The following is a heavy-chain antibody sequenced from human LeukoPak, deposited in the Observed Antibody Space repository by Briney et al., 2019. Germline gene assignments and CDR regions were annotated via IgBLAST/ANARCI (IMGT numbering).Heavy chain of an antibody. V-gene: IGHV4-59*08. CDR2: IYYSGST. D-gene: IGHD3-10*01. CDR1: GGSFSGFY. CDR3: ASNYYGSGSLDY. J-gene: IGHJ4*02. Sequence: SETLSLTCDVYGGSFSGFYWSWIRQPPGKGLMWIGYIYYSGSTNYNPSLKSRVTISVDTSKNQFSLKLSSVTAADTAVDYCASNYYGSGSLDYWGQGNLVTVSS.